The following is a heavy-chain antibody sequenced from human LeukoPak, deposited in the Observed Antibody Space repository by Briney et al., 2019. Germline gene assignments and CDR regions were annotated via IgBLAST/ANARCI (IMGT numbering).Heavy chain of an antibody. J-gene: IGHJ4*02. CDR2: IYTSGST. Sequence: IPSETLSLTCTVSGGSISSGSYYWSWIRQPAGKGLEWIVRIYTSGSTNNNPSLKSRVTISVDTSKNQFSLKLSSVTAADTAVYYCARENGMITFGGVIATFDYWGQGTLVTVSS. CDR3: ARENGMITFGGVIATFDY. CDR1: GGSISSGSYY. V-gene: IGHV4-61*02. D-gene: IGHD3-16*02.